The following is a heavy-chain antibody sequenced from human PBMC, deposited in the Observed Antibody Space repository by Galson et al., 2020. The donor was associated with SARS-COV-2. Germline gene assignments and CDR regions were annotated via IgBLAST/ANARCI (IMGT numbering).Heavy chain of an antibody. J-gene: IGHJ4*02. CDR3: ARGRGYCSSTSCYRPGSFDY. V-gene: IGHV4-34*01. Sequence: SETLSLTCAVYGGSFSGYYWSWIRQPPGKGLEWIGEINHSGSTNYNPSLKSRVTISVDTSKNQFSLKLSSVTAADTAVYYCARGRGYCSSTSCYRPGSFDYWGQGTLVTVSS. D-gene: IGHD2-2*01. CDR2: INHSGST. CDR1: GGSFSGYY.